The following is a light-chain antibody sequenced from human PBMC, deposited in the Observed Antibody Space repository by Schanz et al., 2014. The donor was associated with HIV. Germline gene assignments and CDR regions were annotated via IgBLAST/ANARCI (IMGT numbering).Light chain of an antibody. V-gene: IGKV3D-20*02. CDR1: QSVSDSY. J-gene: IGKJ5*01. CDR2: GAS. Sequence: EFVLTQSPGTLSLSPGDRATLSCRASQSVSDSYLAWYQQKPGQAPRLLIYGASSRATGIPDRFSGSGSGTDFTLTISSLEPEDFAIYYCQQRSNWPSITFGQGTRLDIK. CDR3: QQRSNWPSIT.